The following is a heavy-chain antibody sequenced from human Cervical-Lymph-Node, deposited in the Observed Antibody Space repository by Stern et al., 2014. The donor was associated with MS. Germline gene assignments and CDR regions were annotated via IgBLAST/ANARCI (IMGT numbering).Heavy chain of an antibody. Sequence: VQLVESGPGLVKPSQTLSLTCAISGDSVSSNRATWSWIRPAPSRGLVWLGRTYHRSRWYYDYALSVKSRVTISPDTSKNQFSLWLNSVTPEDTAVYYCARDVSSSPDAFDTWGQGTMVTVSS. V-gene: IGHV6-1*01. CDR1: GDSVSSNRAT. D-gene: IGHD6-6*01. J-gene: IGHJ3*02. CDR3: ARDVSSSPDAFDT. CDR2: TYHRSRWYY.